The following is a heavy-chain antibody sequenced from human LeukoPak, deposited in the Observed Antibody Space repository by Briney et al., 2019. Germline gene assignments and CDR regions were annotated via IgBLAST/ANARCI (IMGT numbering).Heavy chain of an antibody. Sequence: GSPRPSCATFGITFRKPLKPWVRQTPGKGMGWVSRISSDGSSTTYADSVKGRFTISRDNAKNTLYLQMNNLRAEDTAMYYCARDQRVTGRPDIDYWGQGTLVIVSS. V-gene: IGHV3-74*03. CDR3: ARDQRVTGRPDIDY. J-gene: IGHJ4*02. CDR2: ISSDGSST. CDR1: GITFRKPL. D-gene: IGHD6-6*01.